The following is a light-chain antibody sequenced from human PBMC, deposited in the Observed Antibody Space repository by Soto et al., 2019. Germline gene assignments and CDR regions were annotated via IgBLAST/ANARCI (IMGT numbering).Light chain of an antibody. J-gene: IGLJ3*02. V-gene: IGLV2-23*01. CDR1: SSDVGTHNL. CDR2: DAI. Sequence: QSALTQPASVSGSPGQSITLSCIGTSSDVGTHNLVSWYQQHPGKAPKHIIYDAIKRPPGISDRFSGAKSGNTASLTVSGLQAEDECDYFCCSYAGSSTFWVFGGGTKLTVL. CDR3: CSYAGSSTFWV.